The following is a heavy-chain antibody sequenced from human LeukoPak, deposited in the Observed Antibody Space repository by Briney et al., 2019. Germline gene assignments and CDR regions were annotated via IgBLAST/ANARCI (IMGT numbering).Heavy chain of an antibody. CDR3: ARGSVVTTLLGAFDI. Sequence: GGSLRLSCAASGFTVRNTYMNWVRQAPGKGLEWVAVISYDGSNTYYADSVKGRFTISRDNSKNTLNLQMNSLRTEDMAVYYCARGSVVTTLLGAFDIWGQGTMVTVSS. V-gene: IGHV3-30-3*01. J-gene: IGHJ3*02. CDR1: GFTVRNTY. D-gene: IGHD4-17*01. CDR2: ISYDGSNT.